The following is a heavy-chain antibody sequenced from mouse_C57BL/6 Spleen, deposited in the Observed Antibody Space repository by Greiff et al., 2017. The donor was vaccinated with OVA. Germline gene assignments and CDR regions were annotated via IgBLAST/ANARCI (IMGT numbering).Heavy chain of an antibody. J-gene: IGHJ2*01. CDR2: IYPGNGDT. Sequence: EVQLQESGTVLARPGASVKMSCKTSGYTFTSYWMHWVKQRPGQGLEWIGAIYPGNGDTSYNQKFKGKATLTADTSASTAYMELRSLTSEDSAVYYSTEESFDYWGQGTTLTVSS. CDR3: TEESFDY. V-gene: IGHV1-5*01. CDR1: GYTFTSYW.